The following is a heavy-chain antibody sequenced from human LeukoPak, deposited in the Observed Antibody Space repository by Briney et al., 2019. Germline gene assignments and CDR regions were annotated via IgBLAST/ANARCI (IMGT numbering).Heavy chain of an antibody. V-gene: IGHV4-34*01. CDR3: ARPNVPYYYGMDV. Sequence: SETLSLTCAVDGGSFSVYYWSWIRQPPGKGLEWIGEINHSGSTNYNPSLKSRVTISVDTSKNQFSLKLSSVTAADTAVYYCARPNVPYYYGMDVWGQGTTVTVSS. CDR2: INHSGST. J-gene: IGHJ6*02. CDR1: GGSFSVYY. D-gene: IGHD1-1*01.